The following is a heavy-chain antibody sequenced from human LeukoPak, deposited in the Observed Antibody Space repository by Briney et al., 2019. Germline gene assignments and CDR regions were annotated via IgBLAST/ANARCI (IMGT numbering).Heavy chain of an antibody. CDR1: GFTFSSYA. Sequence: PGGSLRPSCAASGFTFSSYAMNWVRQAPGKGLEWVSSITSSSHIYYSDSVKGRFTIFRDNAKMSLYLQVNSLRAEDTAVYYCARALRDYGDLFDYWGQGTLVTVSS. D-gene: IGHD4-17*01. CDR3: ARALRDYGDLFDY. CDR2: ITSSSHI. V-gene: IGHV3-21*01. J-gene: IGHJ4*02.